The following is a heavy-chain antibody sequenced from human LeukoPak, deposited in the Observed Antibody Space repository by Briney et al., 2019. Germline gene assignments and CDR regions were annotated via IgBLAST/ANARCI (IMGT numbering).Heavy chain of an antibody. Sequence: GRSLRLSCVASGFTFYHYTMHWVRQAPGKGLEWVALILYDGSSKYYADSVKGRLTISRDNPKNTLYLQMNSLRAEDTAVYYCAKDRPLYSGSQHFDFWGQGTLVTVSP. V-gene: IGHV3-30-3*01. CDR2: ILYDGSSK. CDR1: GFTFYHYT. CDR3: AKDRPLYSGSQHFDF. D-gene: IGHD1-26*01. J-gene: IGHJ4*02.